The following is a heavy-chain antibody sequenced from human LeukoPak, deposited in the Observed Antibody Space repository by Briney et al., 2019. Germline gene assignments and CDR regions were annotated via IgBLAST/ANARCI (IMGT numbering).Heavy chain of an antibody. CDR2: INPNSGGT. D-gene: IGHD6-13*01. CDR1: GYTFTGYY. Sequence: PTASVKVSCKASGYTFTGYYMHWVRQAPGQGLEWMGWINPNSGGTNYAQKFQGRVTMTRDTSISTAYMELSRLRSEDTAVYYCARGYSSSWDQYYFDYWGQGTLVTVSS. J-gene: IGHJ4*02. CDR3: ARGYSSSWDQYYFDY. V-gene: IGHV1-2*02.